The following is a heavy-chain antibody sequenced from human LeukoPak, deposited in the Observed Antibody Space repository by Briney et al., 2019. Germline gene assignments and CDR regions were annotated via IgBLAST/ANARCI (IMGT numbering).Heavy chain of an antibody. Sequence: PGGSLRLSCAASGFTFSSYGMHWVRQAPGKGLEWVAFIRYDGSNKYYADSVKGRFTISRDNSKNTLYLQMNSLRAEDTAVYYCAKDSLLKWELQGFDYWGQGTLVTVSS. J-gene: IGHJ4*02. D-gene: IGHD1-26*01. CDR2: IRYDGSNK. V-gene: IGHV3-30*02. CDR3: AKDSLLKWELQGFDY. CDR1: GFTFSSYG.